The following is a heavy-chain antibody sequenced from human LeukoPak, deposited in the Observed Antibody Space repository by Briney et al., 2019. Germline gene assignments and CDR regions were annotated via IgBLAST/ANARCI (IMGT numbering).Heavy chain of an antibody. CDR2: ISYDGSNK. V-gene: IGHV3-30*03. CDR3: AHHGAADGQSFDY. D-gene: IGHD6-13*01. CDR1: GFTFSSYG. Sequence: GGSLRLSCAASGFTFSSYGMHWVRQAPGKGLEWVAVISYDGSNKYYADSVKGRFTISRDNSKNTLYLQMNSLRAEDTAVYYCAHHGAADGQSFDYWGQGTLVTVSS. J-gene: IGHJ4*02.